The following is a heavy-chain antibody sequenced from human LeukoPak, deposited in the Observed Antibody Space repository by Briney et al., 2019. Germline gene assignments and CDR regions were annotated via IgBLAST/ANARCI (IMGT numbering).Heavy chain of an antibody. V-gene: IGHV4-59*01. CDR3: ASSVWSGNLPPSYYYYYGMDV. CDR2: IYYSGST. J-gene: IGHJ6*02. Sequence: SETLSLTCTVSGGSISSYYWSWIRQPPGKGLEWIGYIYYSGSTNYNPSLKSRVTISVDTSKNQFPLKLSSVTAADTAVYYCASSVWSGNLPPSYYYYYGMDVWGQGTTVTVSS. CDR1: GGSISSYY. D-gene: IGHD3-3*01.